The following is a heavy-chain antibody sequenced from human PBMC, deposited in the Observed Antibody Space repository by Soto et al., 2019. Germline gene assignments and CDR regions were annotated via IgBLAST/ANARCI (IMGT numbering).Heavy chain of an antibody. Sequence: ASVKVSCTASGYTFTSYYMHWVRQAPGQGLEWMGIINPSGGSTSYAQKFQGRVTMTRDTSTSTVYMELSSLRSEDTAVYYCARDIDYYDSSGYSYFDYWGQGTLVTVSA. CDR1: GYTFTSYY. D-gene: IGHD3-22*01. J-gene: IGHJ4*02. CDR2: INPSGGST. V-gene: IGHV1-46*01. CDR3: ARDIDYYDSSGYSYFDY.